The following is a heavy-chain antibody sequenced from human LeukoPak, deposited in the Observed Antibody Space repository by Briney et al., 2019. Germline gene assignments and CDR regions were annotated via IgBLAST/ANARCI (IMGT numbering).Heavy chain of an antibody. CDR3: ARGSLRSSWYYYYYYMDV. Sequence: GGSLRLSCAASGFTFSSYAMHWVRQAPGKGLEWVAVISYDGSNKYYADSVKGRFTISRDNSKNTLYLQMNSLRAEDTAVYYCARGSLRSSWYYYYYYMDVWGKGTTVTVSS. CDR2: ISYDGSNK. V-gene: IGHV3-30-3*01. J-gene: IGHJ6*03. D-gene: IGHD6-13*01. CDR1: GFTFSSYA.